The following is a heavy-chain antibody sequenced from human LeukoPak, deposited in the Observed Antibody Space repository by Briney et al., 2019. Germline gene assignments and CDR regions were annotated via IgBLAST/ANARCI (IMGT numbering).Heavy chain of an antibody. CDR1: GFMFGEYS. CDR3: ARRGYDFWSGYEGNWFDP. Sequence: PGGSLRLSCADSGFMFGEYSISWVRQAPGKGLEWVSSISSSSSYIYYADSVKGRFTISRDNAKNSLYLQMNSLRAEDTAVYYCARRGYDFWSGYEGNWFDPWGQGTLVTVSS. J-gene: IGHJ5*02. D-gene: IGHD3-3*01. CDR2: ISSSSSYI. V-gene: IGHV3-21*01.